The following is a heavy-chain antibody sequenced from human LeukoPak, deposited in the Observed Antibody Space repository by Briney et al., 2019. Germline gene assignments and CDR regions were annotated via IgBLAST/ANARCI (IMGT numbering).Heavy chain of an antibody. Sequence: PSETLSLTCTVSGGSISSSSYYWGWIRQPPGKGLEWIGSIYYSGSTYYNPSLKSRVTISVDTSKNQFSLKLSSVTAADTAVYYCASLLHCSSTSCSPNFDYWGQGTLVTVSS. CDR2: IYYSGST. J-gene: IGHJ4*02. V-gene: IGHV4-39*01. CDR1: GGSISSSSYY. D-gene: IGHD2-2*01. CDR3: ASLLHCSSTSCSPNFDY.